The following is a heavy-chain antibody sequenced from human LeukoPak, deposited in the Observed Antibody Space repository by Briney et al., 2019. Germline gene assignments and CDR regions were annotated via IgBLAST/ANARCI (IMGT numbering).Heavy chain of an antibody. D-gene: IGHD6-13*01. V-gene: IGHV1-2*02. CDR1: GYTFTGYY. J-gene: IGHJ4*02. Sequence: ASVKVSCKASGYTFTGYYMHWVRQAPGQGLEWMGWINPNSGGTNYAQNFQGRVTMTRDTSISTAYMELSRLRSDDTAVYYCARFSSSWYGDYWGQGTLVTVSS. CDR3: ARFSSSWYGDY. CDR2: INPNSGGT.